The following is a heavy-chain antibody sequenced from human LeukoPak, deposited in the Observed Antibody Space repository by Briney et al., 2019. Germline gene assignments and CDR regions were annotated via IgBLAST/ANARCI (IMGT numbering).Heavy chain of an antibody. CDR1: GGSISSFY. D-gene: IGHD6-19*01. V-gene: IGHV4-59*01. J-gene: IGHJ4*02. CDR3: AREAIAVAGTGIDY. Sequence: PSETLSLTCSVSGGSISSFYWSWIRQPPGKGLEGIGYVSYIGSTSYNPSLKSRVTISVDTSKNQFSLKLSSVTAADTAVYYCAREAIAVAGTGIDYWGQGTLVTVSS. CDR2: VSYIGST.